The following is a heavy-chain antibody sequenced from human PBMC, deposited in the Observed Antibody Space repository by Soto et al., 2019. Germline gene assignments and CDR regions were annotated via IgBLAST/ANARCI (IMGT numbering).Heavy chain of an antibody. Sequence: NPSETLSLTCTVSGGSIRGYYWSWIRQTPGKGLEWIGQIYYTGSTNYNPSLKSRVTISVDTSKKHFYLKLSSVTAGDTAMYYCAMTKTTLYNWSDPWGQGTQVTVSS. J-gene: IGHJ5*02. CDR3: AMTKTTLYNWSDP. CDR2: IYYTGST. CDR1: GGSIRGYY. V-gene: IGHV4-59*08. D-gene: IGHD1-1*01.